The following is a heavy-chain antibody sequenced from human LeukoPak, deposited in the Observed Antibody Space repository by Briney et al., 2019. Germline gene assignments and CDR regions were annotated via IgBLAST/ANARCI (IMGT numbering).Heavy chain of an antibody. CDR1: GFTFSSYA. J-gene: IGHJ4*02. CDR2: ISGSGGST. CDR3: TRRPYSSSWYYFDY. Sequence: GGSLRLSCAASGFTFSSYAMSWVRQAPGKGLEWVSAISGSGGSTYYADSVKGRFTISRDNSKNTLYLQMSSLRVEDTAVYYCTRRPYSSSWYYFDYWGQGTLVTVSS. D-gene: IGHD6-13*01. V-gene: IGHV3-23*01.